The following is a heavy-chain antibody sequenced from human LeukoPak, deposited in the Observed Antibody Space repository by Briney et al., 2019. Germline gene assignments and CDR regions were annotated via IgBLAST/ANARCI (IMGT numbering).Heavy chain of an antibody. CDR3: ARGRGYHTNLYYFDY. Sequence: ASVKVSCKASGYTFTSYGIIWVRQAPGQGLEWMGGIRTYDDNANYAERLQGRVTMTTDTYTSTAYMELRSLRSDDTAVYYCARGRGYHTNLYYFDYWGQGTLVTVSS. CDR2: IRTYDDNA. CDR1: GYTFTSYG. V-gene: IGHV1-18*01. D-gene: IGHD6-25*01. J-gene: IGHJ4*02.